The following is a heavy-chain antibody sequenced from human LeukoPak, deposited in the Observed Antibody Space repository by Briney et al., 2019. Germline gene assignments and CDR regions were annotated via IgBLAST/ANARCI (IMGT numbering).Heavy chain of an antibody. V-gene: IGHV3-53*01. CDR1: GFTVSNNY. CDR3: ARDTRYSSRRPI. CDR2: TYSDSST. J-gene: IGHJ3*02. Sequence: GGSLRLSCAASGFTVSNNYMSWVRQAPGKGLEWVSITYSDSSTNYADSVKGRFTISRDTSQNTLSLQMNSLRAEDTAVYYCARDTRYSSRRPIWGQGTMVTVSS. D-gene: IGHD6-13*01.